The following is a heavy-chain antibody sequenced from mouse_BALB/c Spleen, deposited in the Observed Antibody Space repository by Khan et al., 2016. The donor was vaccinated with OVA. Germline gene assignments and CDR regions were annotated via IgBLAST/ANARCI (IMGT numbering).Heavy chain of an antibody. CDR1: GYTFTSYW. D-gene: IGHD1-1*01. V-gene: IGHV1-87*01. CDR2: IYPGDGNT. CDR3: ARGGITTGYFDY. J-gene: IGHJ2*01. Sequence: QVQLQQSVTELARPGASVKLSCKASGYTFTSYWMQWVKQRPGQGLEWIGAIYPGDGNTRYTQKFKGKATLTADKSSSTVYMQLSSLASEDSAVYYCARGGITTGYFDYWGQGTTLTVSS.